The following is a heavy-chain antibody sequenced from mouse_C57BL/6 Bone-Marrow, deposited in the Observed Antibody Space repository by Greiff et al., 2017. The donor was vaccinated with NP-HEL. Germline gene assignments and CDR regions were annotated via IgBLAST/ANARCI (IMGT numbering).Heavy chain of an antibody. J-gene: IGHJ1*03. V-gene: IGHV5-2*01. Sequence: EVKLLESGGGLVQPGESLKLSCESNEYEFPSHDMSWVRKTPEKRLELVAAINSDGGSTYYPDTMERRFIISRDNTKKTLYLPMSSLRSEDTALYYSARRGYYGYFDVWGTGTTVTVSS. CDR1: EYEFPSHD. D-gene: IGHD2-2*01. CDR3: ARRGYYGYFDV. CDR2: INSDGGST.